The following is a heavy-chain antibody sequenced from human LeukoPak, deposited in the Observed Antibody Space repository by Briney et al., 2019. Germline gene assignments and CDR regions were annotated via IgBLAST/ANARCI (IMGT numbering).Heavy chain of an antibody. D-gene: IGHD1-26*01. J-gene: IGHJ4*02. CDR3: ARETRWGAPQDY. CDR2: IYSGGTT. Sequence: GGSLRLSCVASGFPLTDNYVSWVRRAPGKGLEWVSVIYSGGTTYYTDSVKGRFSISRDISKNTVYLQMSSMRGEDTAVYYCARETRWGAPQDYWGQGTLVTVSS. CDR1: GFPLTDNY. V-gene: IGHV3-66*02.